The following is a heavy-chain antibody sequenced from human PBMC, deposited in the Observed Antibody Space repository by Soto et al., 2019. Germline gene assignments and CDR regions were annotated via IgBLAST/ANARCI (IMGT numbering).Heavy chain of an antibody. CDR3: ARGRGPDF. J-gene: IGHJ4*02. CDR2: IYYSGST. Sequence: PSETLSLTCTVSGGSIRSYYWSWIRQLPGKGLEWIGTIYYSGSTYYNPSLKSRVTISVDTSKNQFSLKLSSVTAADTAVYYCARGRGPDFWGQGTLVTVSS. CDR1: GGSIRSYY. D-gene: IGHD2-15*01. V-gene: IGHV4-59*12.